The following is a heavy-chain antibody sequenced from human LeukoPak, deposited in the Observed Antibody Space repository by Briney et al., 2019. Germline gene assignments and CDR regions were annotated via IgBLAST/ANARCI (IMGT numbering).Heavy chain of an antibody. V-gene: IGHV4-61*08. D-gene: IGHD3-3*01. CDR3: VRIFGYYQEAMDV. CDR1: GGSLTDGDYY. Sequence: SETLSLTCTASGGSLTDGDYYWGWVRQPPGTGLHWLATTWRGASLNSRVTISLDTSQNQFSLRLTSVTASDTAVYYCVRIFGYYQEAMDVWGPGITVTVSS. J-gene: IGHJ6*02. CDR2: TWRG.